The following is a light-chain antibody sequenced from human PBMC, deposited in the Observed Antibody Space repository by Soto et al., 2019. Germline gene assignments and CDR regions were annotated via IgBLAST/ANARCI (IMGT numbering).Light chain of an antibody. J-gene: IGLJ1*01. V-gene: IGLV2-14*01. Sequence: QSVLTQPGCVSGSPGQAITISCTGTSSDVGGYNYVSWYQQHPGKAPKLMIYDVSNRPSGVSNRFSGSKSGNTASLTISGLQAEDEADYYCSSYTSSSPYVFGTGTKVTVL. CDR1: SSDVGGYNY. CDR3: SSYTSSSPYV. CDR2: DVS.